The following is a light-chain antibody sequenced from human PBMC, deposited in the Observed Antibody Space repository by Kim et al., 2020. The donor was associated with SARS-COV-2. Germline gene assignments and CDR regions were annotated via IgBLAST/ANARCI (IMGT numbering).Light chain of an antibody. Sequence: PGTTACITCSRDTWQQQYAHWYQQKAHRPPLIALYKDTQPSTVLPERSACSRSVTTIMLIISGVRADDAADYHCLSAESIRSLVFGGGTKVTVL. V-gene: IGLV3-25*03. CDR2: KDT. CDR1: TWQQQY. CDR3: LSAESIRSLV. J-gene: IGLJ3*02.